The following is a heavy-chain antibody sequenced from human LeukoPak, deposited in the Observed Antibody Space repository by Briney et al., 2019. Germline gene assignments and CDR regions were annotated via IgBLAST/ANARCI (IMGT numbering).Heavy chain of an antibody. V-gene: IGHV3-23*01. CDR2: ISGSGGST. J-gene: IGHJ5*02. CDR3: AKDSSYDLTWFDP. CDR1: GFTFSSYA. D-gene: IGHD5-12*01. Sequence: PGGSLRLSCAASGFTFSSYAMGWVRQAPGKGLEWVSSISGSGGSTYYADSVKGRFTISRDNSKNSLYLQMNSLRAEDTAVYYRAKDSSYDLTWFDPWGQGTLVTVSS.